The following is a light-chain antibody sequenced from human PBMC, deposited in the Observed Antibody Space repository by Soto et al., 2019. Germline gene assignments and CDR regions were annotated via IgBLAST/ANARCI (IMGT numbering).Light chain of an antibody. V-gene: IGKV3-20*01. CDR3: QQYDSSPGT. J-gene: IGKJ1*01. CDR1: QSVRASH. Sequence: EIVLTQSPGTLSLSPGERATLSCRASQSVRASHLAWYQQKPGQAPSLLIYETSNRATGIPARFRGSGSGTDFALTITRVEPEDVAMYFCQQYDSSPGTFGQGTKVDI. CDR2: ETS.